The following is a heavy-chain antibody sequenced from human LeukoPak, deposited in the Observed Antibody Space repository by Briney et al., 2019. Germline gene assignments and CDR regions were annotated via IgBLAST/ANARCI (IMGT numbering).Heavy chain of an antibody. D-gene: IGHD3-10*01. J-gene: IGHJ4*02. CDR1: GFTFSSNY. CDR2: INTDGSDR. CDR3: ARALRSPGASGLDY. Sequence: GGSLRLSCAASGFTFSSNYMHWVRQAPGKGLVWVSRINTDGSDRTHADFVKGRFTISRDHAKNTLYLEMNSLRAEDTAVYYCARALRSPGASGLDYWGQGALVTVSS. V-gene: IGHV3-74*03.